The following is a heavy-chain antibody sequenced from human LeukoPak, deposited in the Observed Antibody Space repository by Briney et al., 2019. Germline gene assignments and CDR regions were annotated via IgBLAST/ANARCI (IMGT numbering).Heavy chain of an antibody. CDR2: INPSGGST. D-gene: IGHD1-26*01. V-gene: IGHV1-46*01. J-gene: IGHJ4*02. CDR1: GYTFTSYY. CDR3: AREMGWELLGY. Sequence: ASVKVSCKASGYTFTSYYMHWVRQAPGQGLEWMGIINPSGGSTSYAQKFQGRVTMTRDTSISTAYMELSRLRSDDTAVYYCAREMGWELLGYWGQGTLVTVSS.